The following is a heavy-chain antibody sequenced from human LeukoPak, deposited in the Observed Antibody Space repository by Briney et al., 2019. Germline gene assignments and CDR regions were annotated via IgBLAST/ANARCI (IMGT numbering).Heavy chain of an antibody. V-gene: IGHV3-11*04. D-gene: IGHD3-10*01. CDR2: ISSGGSSI. CDR1: GFTFNDYY. Sequence: GGSLRLSCAASGFTFNDYYMSWIRQAPGKGLEWVSYISSGGSSIYYADSVKGRFTISRDNAKNSLYLQMNSLRAEDTAVYYCARGTGSGSYYYYYYGMDVWGQGTTVTVSS. J-gene: IGHJ6*02. CDR3: ARGTGSGSYYYYYYGMDV.